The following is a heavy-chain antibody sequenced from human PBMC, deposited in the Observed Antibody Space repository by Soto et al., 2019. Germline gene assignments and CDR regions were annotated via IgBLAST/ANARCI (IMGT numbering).Heavy chain of an antibody. D-gene: IGHD3-10*01. J-gene: IGHJ4*02. CDR3: ARLVYDTRLNYMYFDF. Sequence: PSATQSLSCAVSGVSISSGNWWSWVRQSPQRGLEYIGEIFHDGTANYYPSFERRVAISVDTSKNQFSLKLTSVTAADTAIYFCARLVYDTRLNYMYFDFWGQGNLVNFS. V-gene: IGHV4-4*02. CDR2: IFHDGTA. CDR1: GVSISSGNW.